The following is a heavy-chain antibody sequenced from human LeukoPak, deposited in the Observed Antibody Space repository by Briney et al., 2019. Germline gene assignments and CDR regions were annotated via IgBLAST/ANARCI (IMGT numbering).Heavy chain of an antibody. CDR2: INAYNGNT. Sequence: ASVKVSCKASVYTFTIYGFSWVRQAPGQGLEWMGWINAYNGNTNYAQKLQGRVTMTTNTSTSTAYMELRSLRFDDTAVYYCARRQGTTLSFDYWGQGTLVTVSS. J-gene: IGHJ4*02. D-gene: IGHD1-1*01. V-gene: IGHV1-18*01. CDR3: ARRQGTTLSFDY. CDR1: VYTFTIYG.